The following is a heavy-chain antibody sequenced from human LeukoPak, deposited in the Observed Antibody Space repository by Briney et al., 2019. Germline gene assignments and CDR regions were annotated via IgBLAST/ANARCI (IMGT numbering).Heavy chain of an antibody. CDR2: IIPIFGTA. CDR1: GGTFSSYA. Sequence: ASVKVSCKASGGTFSSYAISWVRQAPGQGLEWMGGIIPIFGTANYAQKFQDRVTITADESTSTAYMELSSLRSEDTAVYYCARGFRLGARTQYYFDYWGQGTLVTVSS. CDR3: ARGFRLGARTQYYFDY. V-gene: IGHV1-69*01. J-gene: IGHJ4*02. D-gene: IGHD1-26*01.